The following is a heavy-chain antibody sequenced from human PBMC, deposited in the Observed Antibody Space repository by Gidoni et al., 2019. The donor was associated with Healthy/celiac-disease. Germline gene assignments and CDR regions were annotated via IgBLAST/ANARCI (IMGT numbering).Heavy chain of an antibody. J-gene: IGHJ6*02. CDR2: INHSGST. D-gene: IGHD3-10*01. CDR1: GGSFSGYY. V-gene: IGHV4-34*01. Sequence: QVQLQQWGAGLLKPSETLYLTCAVYGGSFSGYYWSWIRQPPGKGLEWIGEINHSGSTNYNPSLKSRVTISVDTSKNQFSLKLSSVTAADTAVYYCARGWTYYYGSGSYGGMDVWGQGTTVTVSS. CDR3: ARGWTYYYGSGSYGGMDV.